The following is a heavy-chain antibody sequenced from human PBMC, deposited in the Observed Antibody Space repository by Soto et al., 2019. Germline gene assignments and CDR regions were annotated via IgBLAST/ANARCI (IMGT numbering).Heavy chain of an antibody. D-gene: IGHD2-15*01. V-gene: IGHV4-59*01. J-gene: IGHJ5*02. Sequence: SETLSLTCTVSGGSISSYYWSWIRQPPGKGLEWIGYIYYSGSTNYNPSLKSRVTISVDTSKNQFSLKLSSVTAADTAVYYCARGYVVVVAAWSPLFDPWGQGALVTVSS. CDR1: GGSISSYY. CDR3: ARGYVVVVAAWSPLFDP. CDR2: IYYSGST.